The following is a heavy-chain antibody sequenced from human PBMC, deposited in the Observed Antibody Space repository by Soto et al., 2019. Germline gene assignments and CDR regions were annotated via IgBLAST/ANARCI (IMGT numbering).Heavy chain of an antibody. J-gene: IGHJ4*02. CDR2: INAGNGNT. V-gene: IGHV1-3*01. D-gene: IGHD4-17*01. CDR3: ARDPLSPVSTPDF. CDR1: GYTFTIYA. Sequence: QVQLVQSGAEVKKPGASVKVSCKASGYTFTIYAIHWVRQAPGQSLEWMGWINAGNGNTKSSQKFQGRVTITRDTSASTGYKELSSLRPEDTAVYYCARDPLSPVSTPDFWGQGTLVTVSS.